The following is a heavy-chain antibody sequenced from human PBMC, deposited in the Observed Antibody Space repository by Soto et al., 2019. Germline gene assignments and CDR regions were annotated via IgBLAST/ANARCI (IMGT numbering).Heavy chain of an antibody. V-gene: IGHV1-69*06. CDR3: TTRDQGRFDH. J-gene: IGHJ4*02. CDR2: IIPLFDSI. CDR1: GGTFNTLS. Sequence: QVLLVQSGAEGKRPGSSAKVSCKPSGGTFNTLSINWVRQAPGQGLEWVGAIIPLFDSINYAQKFQDRVTITADKSMDTAYLELNNLRSDDTAVYYCTTRDQGRFDHWGQGTPLTVSS.